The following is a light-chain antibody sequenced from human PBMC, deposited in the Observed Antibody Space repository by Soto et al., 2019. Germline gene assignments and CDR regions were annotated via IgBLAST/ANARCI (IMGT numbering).Light chain of an antibody. V-gene: IGKV4-1*01. CDR1: QSVLYSSNNKNY. CDR3: QQDYSTPTWT. Sequence: DIVMTQSQDSLAVSLGERATINCKSSQSVLYSSNNKNYLAWYQQKPGQPPKLLIYWASTRESGVPDRFSGSGSGTDFTLTISSLQAEDVAVYYCQQDYSTPTWTFGQGTKVEIK. CDR2: WAS. J-gene: IGKJ1*01.